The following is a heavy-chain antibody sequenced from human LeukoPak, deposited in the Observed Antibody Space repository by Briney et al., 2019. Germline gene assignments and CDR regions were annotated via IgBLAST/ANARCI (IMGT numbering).Heavy chain of an antibody. J-gene: IGHJ2*01. CDR3: ARENDVLLWFGELSHNRNWYFDP. V-gene: IGHV1-18*01. CDR2: INAYNGNT. D-gene: IGHD3-10*01. CDR1: GYTFTSYG. Sequence: GASVKVSCKASGYTFTSYGISWVRQAPGQGLEWMGWINAYNGNTNYAQKLQGRVTMTTDTSTSTAYMELRSLRYDDTDVYYCARENDVLLWFGELSHNRNWYFDPWGRGTLVTVSS.